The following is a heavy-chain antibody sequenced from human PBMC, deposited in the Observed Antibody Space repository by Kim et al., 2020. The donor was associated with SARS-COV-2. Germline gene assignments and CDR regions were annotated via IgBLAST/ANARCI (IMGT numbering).Heavy chain of an antibody. CDR2: IWYDGSNK. CDR3: ARVGMGYYGSGSYYTRGYYYGMDV. J-gene: IGHJ6*02. D-gene: IGHD3-10*01. Sequence: GGSLRLSCAASGFTFSSYGMHWVRQAPGKGLEWVAVIWYDGSNKYYADSVKGRFTISRDNSKNTLYLQMNSLRAEDTAVYYCARVGMGYYGSGSYYTRGYYYGMDVWGQGTTVTVSS. V-gene: IGHV3-33*01. CDR1: GFTFSSYG.